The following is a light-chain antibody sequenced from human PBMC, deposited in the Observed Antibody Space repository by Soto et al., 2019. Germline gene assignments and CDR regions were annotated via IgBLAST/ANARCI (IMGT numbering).Light chain of an antibody. Sequence: DIVLTQSPDSLAVSLGERATINCKSSQTVLYYSNNKNFLAWYQQKSGQPPKMLIDWASTRESGVPDRFSGSGSGTNFTLTISSLQAEDVAVYYGQQYFNAPYSFGQGTKLES. CDR3: QQYFNAPYS. V-gene: IGKV4-1*01. CDR2: WAS. CDR1: QTVLYYSNNKNF. J-gene: IGKJ2*03.